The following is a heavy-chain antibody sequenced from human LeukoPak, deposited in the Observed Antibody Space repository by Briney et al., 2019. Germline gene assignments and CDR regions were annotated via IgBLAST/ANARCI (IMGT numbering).Heavy chain of an antibody. CDR2: IYYSGST. CDR1: GGSISSGDYY. V-gene: IGHV4-30-4*02. Sequence: SDTLSLTCTVSGGSISSGDYYWGWIRQRPGTGLEWIGYIYYSGSTYYNPSLKSRVTISVDTSKNQFSLKLSSVTAADTAVYYCAYYDFWSGDPALDIWGQGTMVTVSS. CDR3: AYYDFWSGDPALDI. J-gene: IGHJ3*02. D-gene: IGHD3-3*01.